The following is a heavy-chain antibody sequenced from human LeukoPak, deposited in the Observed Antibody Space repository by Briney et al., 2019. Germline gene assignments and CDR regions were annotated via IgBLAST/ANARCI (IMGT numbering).Heavy chain of an antibody. J-gene: IGHJ4*02. D-gene: IGHD3-10*01. CDR3: VRQGYTASYYFVDY. CDR1: GGSINSYY. Sequence: SETLSLTCTVSGGSINSYYWGWVRQPAGKGLEWIGRIYPTGTTNYSPSFKSRLTISLDTSKNQFSLRLRSVTAADTAVYYCVRQGYTASYYFVDYWSQGTLVTVSS. V-gene: IGHV4-4*07. CDR2: IYPTGTT.